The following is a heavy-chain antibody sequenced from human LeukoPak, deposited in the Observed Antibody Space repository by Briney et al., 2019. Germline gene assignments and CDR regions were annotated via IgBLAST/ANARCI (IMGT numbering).Heavy chain of an antibody. CDR2: IIPIFGTT. V-gene: IGHV1-69*05. J-gene: IGHJ4*02. Sequence: SVKVSCKASGGTFSSHGFSWVRQAPGQGLEWMGGIIPIFGTTNYAQKFQGRVTTTTDESTSTGYMELSSLRSEDTAVYYCARRWPHSSGYYLFDYWGQGTLVTVSS. D-gene: IGHD3-22*01. CDR1: GGTFSSHG. CDR3: ARRWPHSSGYYLFDY.